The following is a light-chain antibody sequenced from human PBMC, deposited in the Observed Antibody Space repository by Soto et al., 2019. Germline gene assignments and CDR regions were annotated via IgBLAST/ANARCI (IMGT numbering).Light chain of an antibody. CDR2: WAS. CDR3: QQYESTPPT. J-gene: IGKJ2*01. Sequence: DIVMTQSPDSLAVSLGERATINCKSSQSVLYSSNNKNYLAWYQQRPGQPPKLLIYWASTRESGVPDRFSGSGSGPDFTLTIPSLQAEDGAVYYCQQYESTPPTFGQGTKLEIK. CDR1: QSVLYSSNNKNY. V-gene: IGKV4-1*01.